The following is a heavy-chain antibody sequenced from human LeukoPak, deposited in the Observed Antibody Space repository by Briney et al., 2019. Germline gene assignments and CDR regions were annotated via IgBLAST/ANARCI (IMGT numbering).Heavy chain of an antibody. CDR2: ISGSGGST. CDR1: GFTFSSYA. J-gene: IGHJ4*02. CDR3: AKVISSIAVAGTNLFDY. Sequence: GGSLRLSSAASGFTFSSYAMSWVRQAPGKGLEWVSAISGSGGSTYYADSVKGRFTISRDNSKNTLYLQMNSLRAEDTAVYYCAKVISSIAVAGTNLFDYWGQGTLVTVSS. V-gene: IGHV3-23*01. D-gene: IGHD6-19*01.